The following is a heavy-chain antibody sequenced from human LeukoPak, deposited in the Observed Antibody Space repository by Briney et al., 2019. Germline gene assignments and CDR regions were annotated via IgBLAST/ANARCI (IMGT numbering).Heavy chain of an antibody. CDR1: GFTFSSYE. CDR3: ARGDYYDSSGYYY. V-gene: IGHV3-48*03. J-gene: IGHJ4*02. D-gene: IGHD3-22*01. CDR2: ISSSGSTI. Sequence: VGSLRLSCAASGFTFSSYEMNWVRQAPGKGLEWVSYISSSGSTIYYADSVKGRFIISRDNAKNSLYLQMNSLRAEDTAVYYCARGDYYDSSGYYYWGQGTLVTVSS.